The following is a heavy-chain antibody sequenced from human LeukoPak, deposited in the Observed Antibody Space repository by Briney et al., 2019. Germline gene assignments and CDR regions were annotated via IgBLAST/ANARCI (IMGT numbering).Heavy chain of an antibody. V-gene: IGHV3-30-3*01. CDR3: ARGPAYSYYYFDY. D-gene: IGHD2-21*01. CDR1: GFTFSSYA. Sequence: PGGSLRLSCAASGFTFSSYAMHRVRQAPGKGLEWVAVISYDGSNKYYADSVKGRFTISRDNSKNTLYLQMNSLRAEDTAVYYCARGPAYSYYYFDYWGQGTLVTVSS. CDR2: ISYDGSNK. J-gene: IGHJ4*02.